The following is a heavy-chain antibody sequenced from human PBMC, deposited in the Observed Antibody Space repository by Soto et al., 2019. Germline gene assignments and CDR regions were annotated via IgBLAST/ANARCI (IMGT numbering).Heavy chain of an antibody. V-gene: IGHV1-69*02. D-gene: IGHD2-2*01. CDR1: GGTFSSYT. Sequence: SVKVSCKASGGTFSSYTISWVRQAPGQGLEWMGRIIPILGIANYAQKFQGRVTITADKSTSTAYMELSSLRSEDTAVYYCALEDKGIVVVPAAPDAFDIWGQGTMVTVSS. J-gene: IGHJ3*02. CDR3: ALEDKGIVVVPAAPDAFDI. CDR2: IIPILGIA.